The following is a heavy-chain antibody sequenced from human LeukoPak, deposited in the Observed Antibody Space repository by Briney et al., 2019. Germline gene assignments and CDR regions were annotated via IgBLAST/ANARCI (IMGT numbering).Heavy chain of an antibody. CDR3: ARHEYYYDSSGPLGDAFDI. V-gene: IGHV4-39*01. D-gene: IGHD3-22*01. CDR2: IYYSGST. CDR1: GGSISSSSYS. J-gene: IGHJ3*02. Sequence: SETLSLTCTVSGGSISSSSYSWGWIRQPPGKGLEWIGSIYYSGSTYYNPSLKSRVTISVDTSKNQFSLKLSSVTAADTAVYYCARHEYYYDSSGPLGDAFDIWGQGTMVTVSS.